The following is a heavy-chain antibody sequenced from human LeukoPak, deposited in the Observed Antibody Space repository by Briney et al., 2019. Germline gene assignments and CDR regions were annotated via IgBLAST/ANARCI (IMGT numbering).Heavy chain of an antibody. Sequence: GGSLRLSCAASGFTFSRYWMTWVRQAPGKGLEWVATIKQDGSEKYYVDSVKGRLTISRDNAKNSLYLQMNSLRAEDTAVYYCARINFYSGGWPAFDYWGQGTLVTVSS. CDR1: GFTFSRYW. CDR2: IKQDGSEK. D-gene: IGHD6-19*01. J-gene: IGHJ4*02. V-gene: IGHV3-7*01. CDR3: ARINFYSGGWPAFDY.